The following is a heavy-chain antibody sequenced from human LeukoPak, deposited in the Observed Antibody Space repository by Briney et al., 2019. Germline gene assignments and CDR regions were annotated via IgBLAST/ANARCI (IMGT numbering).Heavy chain of an antibody. CDR1: GYSFTSYW. CDR3: ARLPGYNYYDSSGYYFDP. Sequence: HGESLKISCKGSGYSFTSYWIGWVRQMPGKGLEWMGIIYPGDSDTRYSPSFQGQVTISADKSISTAYLQWSSLKASDTAMYYCARLPGYNYYDSSGYYFDPWGQGTLVTVSS. CDR2: IYPGDSDT. D-gene: IGHD3-22*01. V-gene: IGHV5-51*01. J-gene: IGHJ5*02.